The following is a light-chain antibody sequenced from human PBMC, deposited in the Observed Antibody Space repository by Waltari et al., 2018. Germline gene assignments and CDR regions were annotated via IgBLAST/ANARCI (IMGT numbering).Light chain of an antibody. V-gene: IGLV6-57*01. J-gene: IGLJ2*01. CDR1: SGSIASNY. Sequence: NFMLTQPHSVSASPGKTVTISCTRSSGSIASNYVPWYRQRPGTSPTTVIYEYNQRPSGVPDRFSGSIDSSSNSASLTISGLKTEDEADYYCQSYDSSSVVFGGGTKLTVL. CDR3: QSYDSSSVV. CDR2: EYN.